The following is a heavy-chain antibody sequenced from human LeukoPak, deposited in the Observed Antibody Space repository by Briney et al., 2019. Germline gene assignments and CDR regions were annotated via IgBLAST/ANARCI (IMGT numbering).Heavy chain of an antibody. J-gene: IGHJ6*03. Sequence: GGSLRLSCAASGFTFSSYAMSWVRQAPGKGLEWVSGISGSGGNTYYADSVKGRFTISRDNSKNTLYLQMNSLRAEDTAVYYCARVRSSRGYYYYMDVWGKGTTVTISS. D-gene: IGHD6-13*01. CDR1: GFTFSSYA. CDR3: ARVRSSRGYYYYMDV. V-gene: IGHV3-23*01. CDR2: ISGSGGNT.